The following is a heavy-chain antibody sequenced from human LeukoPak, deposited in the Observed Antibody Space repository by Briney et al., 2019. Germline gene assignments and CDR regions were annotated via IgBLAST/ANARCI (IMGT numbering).Heavy chain of an antibody. Sequence: ASVKVSCKASGYTFTAYYMHWVRQAPGQGLEWMGWINPNSGGSTYAQKFQGRVTMTRDTSISTAYMELNSLISDDTAVYYCAASPLVPNSTFDYWGQGTLVTVSS. CDR2: INPNSGGS. J-gene: IGHJ4*02. V-gene: IGHV1-2*02. CDR1: GYTFTAYY. CDR3: AASPLVPNSTFDY. D-gene: IGHD6-13*01.